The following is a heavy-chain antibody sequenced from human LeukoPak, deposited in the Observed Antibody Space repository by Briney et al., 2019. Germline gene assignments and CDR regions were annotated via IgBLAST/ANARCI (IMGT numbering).Heavy chain of an antibody. D-gene: IGHD3-22*01. J-gene: IGHJ3*02. V-gene: IGHV3-33*06. Sequence: QPGRSLRLSCAASGFTFSSYGMHWVRQAPGKGLEWVAVVWYDGSNKYYADSVKGRFTISRDNSKNTLYLQMNSLRAEDTAVYYCAKGYYDSSGYALYADAFDIWGQGTMVTVSS. CDR2: VWYDGSNK. CDR3: AKGYYDSSGYALYADAFDI. CDR1: GFTFSSYG.